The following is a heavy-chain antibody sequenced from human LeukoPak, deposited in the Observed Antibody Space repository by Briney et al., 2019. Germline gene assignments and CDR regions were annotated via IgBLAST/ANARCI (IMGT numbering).Heavy chain of an antibody. J-gene: IGHJ5*01. Sequence: GGSLRLSCAASGFTFSHYYMSWVRQAPGKGLEWVSYISSSSSTIYYADSVKGRFTISRDNSKNTLDLQMNSLRAEVTAIYYCTKNLGQWLDFWGQGTLVTVSS. V-gene: IGHV3-48*04. CDR3: TKNLGQWLDF. CDR1: GFTFSHYY. D-gene: IGHD2-8*01. CDR2: ISSSSSTI.